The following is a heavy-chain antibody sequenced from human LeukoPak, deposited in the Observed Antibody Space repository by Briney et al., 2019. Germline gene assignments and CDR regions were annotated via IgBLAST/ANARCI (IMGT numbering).Heavy chain of an antibody. V-gene: IGHV4-4*07. Sequence: SETLSLTCTVSGGSISSYYWSWIRQPAGKGLEWIGRIYTSGSTNYNPSLKSRVTMSADTSKNQFSLKLSSVTAADTAVYYCARDLLVGATNGLDYWGQGTLVTVSS. CDR1: GGSISSYY. CDR3: ARDLLVGATNGLDY. D-gene: IGHD1-26*01. J-gene: IGHJ4*02. CDR2: IYTSGST.